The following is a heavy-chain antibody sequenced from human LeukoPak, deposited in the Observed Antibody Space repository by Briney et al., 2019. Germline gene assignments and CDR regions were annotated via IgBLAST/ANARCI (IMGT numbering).Heavy chain of an antibody. CDR1: GGSFSGYY. CDR2: INHSGST. V-gene: IGHV4-34*01. Sequence: SETLSLTCAVYGGSFSGYYWSWIRQPTGKGLEWIGEINHSGSTNYNPSLKSRVTISVDTSKNQFSLKLSSVTAADTAVYYCARGRGYYYGSGSYYPYNWFDPWGQGTLVTVSS. J-gene: IGHJ5*02. D-gene: IGHD3-10*01. CDR3: ARGRGYYYGSGSYYPYNWFDP.